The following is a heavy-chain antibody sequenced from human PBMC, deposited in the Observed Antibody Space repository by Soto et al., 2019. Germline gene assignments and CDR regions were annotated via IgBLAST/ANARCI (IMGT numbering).Heavy chain of an antibody. Sequence: PGGSLRLSCEASGFTFSNYGMAWVRQAPGEGLEWVSTLDSSGETTYYSDSLKGRFTISRDNSKNTLYLQMNSLRAEDTAVYYCARDWNRYFDYWGQGTLVTVSS. CDR3: ARDWNRYFDY. CDR1: GFTFSNYG. CDR2: LDSSGETT. V-gene: IGHV3-23*01. D-gene: IGHD1-1*01. J-gene: IGHJ4*02.